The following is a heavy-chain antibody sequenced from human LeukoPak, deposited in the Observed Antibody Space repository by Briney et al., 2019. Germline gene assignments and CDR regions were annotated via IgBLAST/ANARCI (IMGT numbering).Heavy chain of an antibody. J-gene: IGHJ3*01. CDR1: GFTVSSNY. D-gene: IGHD5-24*01. V-gene: IGHV3-23*01. CDR2: IGASGEST. CDR3: AKDIQLST. Sequence: GGSLRLSCAASGFTVSSNYMTWVRQAPGKGLEWVSLIGASGESTYYADSVKGRFTISRDNSKNTLSLQMNSLRAEDTAVYSCAKDIQLSTWGLGTMVTVSS.